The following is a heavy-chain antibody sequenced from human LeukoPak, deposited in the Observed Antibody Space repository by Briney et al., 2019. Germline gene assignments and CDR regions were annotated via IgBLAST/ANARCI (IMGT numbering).Heavy chain of an antibody. CDR1: GYTFTSYY. CDR3: ARAHCSGGSCWGSGY. J-gene: IGHJ4*02. CDR2: INPSGGST. Sequence: ASVKVSRKASGYTFTSYYMHWVRQAPGQGLEWMGIINPSGGSTSYAQKFQGRVTMTRDTSTSTVYMELSSLRSEDTAVYYCARAHCSGGSCWGSGYWGQGTLVTVSS. V-gene: IGHV1-46*01. D-gene: IGHD2-15*01.